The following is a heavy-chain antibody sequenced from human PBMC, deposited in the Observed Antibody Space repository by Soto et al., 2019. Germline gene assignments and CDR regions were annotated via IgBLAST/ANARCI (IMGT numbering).Heavy chain of an antibody. CDR1: GYSFTSYW. CDR2: IDPSDSYT. D-gene: IGHD6-6*01. J-gene: IGHJ6*02. Sequence: ESLKISCKGSGYSFTSYWISWVRQMPGKGLEWMGRIDPSDSYTNYSPSFQGHVTISADKSISTAYLQWSSLKASDTAMYYCARDWGSSASYYYYGMDVWGQGTTVTVSS. CDR3: ARDWGSSASYYYYGMDV. V-gene: IGHV5-10-1*01.